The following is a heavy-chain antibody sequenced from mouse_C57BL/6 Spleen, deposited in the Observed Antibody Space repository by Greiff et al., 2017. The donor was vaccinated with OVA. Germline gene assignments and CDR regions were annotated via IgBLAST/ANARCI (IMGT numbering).Heavy chain of an antibody. CDR1: GYTFTDYE. CDR3: TTGLGDY. J-gene: IGHJ2*01. Sequence: QVQLKQSGAELVRPGASVTLSCKASGYTFTDYEMHWVKQTPVHGLEWIGAIDPETGGTAYNQKFKGKAILTADKSSSTAYMELRSLTSEDSAVYYCTTGLGDYWGQGTTLTVSS. V-gene: IGHV1-15*01. D-gene: IGHD3-3*01. CDR2: IDPETGGT.